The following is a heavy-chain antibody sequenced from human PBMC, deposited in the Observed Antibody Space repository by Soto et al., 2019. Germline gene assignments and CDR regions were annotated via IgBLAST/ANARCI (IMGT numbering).Heavy chain of an antibody. CDR3: AREWGLLPYYVMNV. J-gene: IGHJ6*02. Sequence: AETLSLTCIVSGDSVTSGSYYWTWLRQPPGKGLEWIGYISYTGRTKYNPSLQSRVAISVDTSKNDFSLNLSSVTAADTAVYFCAREWGLLPYYVMNVWGHGTEVTVSS. CDR1: GDSVTSGSYY. CDR2: ISYTGRT. D-gene: IGHD7-27*01. V-gene: IGHV4-61*03.